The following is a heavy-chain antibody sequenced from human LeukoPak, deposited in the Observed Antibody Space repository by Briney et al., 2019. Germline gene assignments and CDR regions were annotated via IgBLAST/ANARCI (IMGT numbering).Heavy chain of an antibody. J-gene: IGHJ4*02. CDR3: ARHGDSSSWFANPMYYFDY. V-gene: IGHV4-39*01. CDR1: GGSISSSSYY. CDR2: IYYSGST. D-gene: IGHD6-13*01. Sequence: PSETLSLTCTVSGGSISSSSYYWGWIRQPPGKGLEWIGSIYYSGSTYYNPSLKSRVTISVDTPKNQFSLKLSSVTAADTAVYYCARHGDSSSWFANPMYYFDYWGQGTLVTVSS.